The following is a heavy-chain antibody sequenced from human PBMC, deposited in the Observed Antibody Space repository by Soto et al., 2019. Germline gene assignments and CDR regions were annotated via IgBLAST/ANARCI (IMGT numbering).Heavy chain of an antibody. V-gene: IGHV3-33*01. CDR3: ARDGSGSYYKPNYYYYGMDV. CDR1: GFTFSSYG. Sequence: PGGSLRLSCAASGFTFSSYGMHWVRQAPGKGLEWVAVIWYDGSNKYYADSVKGRFTISRDNSKNTLYLQMNSLRAEDTAVYYCARDGSGSYYKPNYYYYGMDVWGQGTTVTVSS. J-gene: IGHJ6*02. D-gene: IGHD3-10*01. CDR2: IWYDGSNK.